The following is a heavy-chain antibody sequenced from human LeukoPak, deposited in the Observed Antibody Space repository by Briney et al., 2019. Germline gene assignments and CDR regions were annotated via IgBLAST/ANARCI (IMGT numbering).Heavy chain of an antibody. V-gene: IGHV3-30*04. D-gene: IGHD6-13*01. CDR2: ISYDGSNE. J-gene: IGHJ3*02. Sequence: GGSLRLSCAASGFTFSSYVMHWVRQAPGKGLEWVAIISYDGSNEYYADSVKGRFTISRDNSRNTLYLQMNSLRTEDTAMYYCARGGSSWDFAFDIWGQGTMVTVSS. CDR3: ARGGSSWDFAFDI. CDR1: GFTFSSYV.